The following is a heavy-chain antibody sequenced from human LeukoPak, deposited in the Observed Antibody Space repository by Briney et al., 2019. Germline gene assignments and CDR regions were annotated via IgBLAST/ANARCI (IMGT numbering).Heavy chain of an antibody. D-gene: IGHD6-6*01. CDR1: GDSISSSSYY. Sequence: SETLSLTCTVSGDSISSSSYYWGWIRQPPGKRLEWIGSIYYSGSTYYNPSLKSRVTISVDTSKNQFSLKLSSVTAADTAVYYCARLSTSIAARHFDYWGQGTLVTVSS. CDR3: ARLSTSIAARHFDY. V-gene: IGHV4-39*01. CDR2: IYYSGST. J-gene: IGHJ4*02.